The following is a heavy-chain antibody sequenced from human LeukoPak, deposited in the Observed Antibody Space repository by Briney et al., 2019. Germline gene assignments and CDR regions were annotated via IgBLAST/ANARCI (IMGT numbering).Heavy chain of an antibody. CDR1: GFTFSSYA. CDR3: ARDRYYYDSSGYYSPPY. CDR2: ISYDGSNK. V-gene: IGHV3-30-3*01. J-gene: IGHJ4*02. D-gene: IGHD3-22*01. Sequence: GGSLRLSCAPSGFTFSSYAMHWVRQPPGKGLEWVAVISYDGSNKYYADSVKGRFTISRDNSKNTLYLQMNSLRAEDTAVYYCARDRYYYDSSGYYSPPYWGQGTLVTVSS.